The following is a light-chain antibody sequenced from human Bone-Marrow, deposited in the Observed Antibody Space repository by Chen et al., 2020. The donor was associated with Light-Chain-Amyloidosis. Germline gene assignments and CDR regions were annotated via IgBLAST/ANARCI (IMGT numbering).Light chain of an antibody. J-gene: IGLJ3*02. Sequence: NFMLTQPHSVSESPGTTVLIACTRSSGSIATNYVQWYQQRPGRSPTTVIYEDDQRPSGVPDRFSGSIDRSSNSASLTISGLKTEDEADYYCQSYQGSSQGVFGGGTKLTVL. CDR1: SGSIATNY. V-gene: IGLV6-57*01. CDR3: QSYQGSSQGV. CDR2: EDD.